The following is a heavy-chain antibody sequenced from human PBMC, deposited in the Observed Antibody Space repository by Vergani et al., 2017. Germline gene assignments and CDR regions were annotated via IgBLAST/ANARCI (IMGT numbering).Heavy chain of an antibody. CDR1: GFTFSSYG. J-gene: IGHJ4*02. CDR2: IWYDGSNK. CDR3: ASQVGYCSSTSCTGPYY. D-gene: IGHD2-2*01. Sequence: VQLLESGGGLAQPGGSLRLSCAASGFTFSSYGMHWVRQAPGKGLEWVAVIWYDGSNKYYADSVKGRFTISRDNSKNTLYLQMNSLRAEDTAVYYCASQVGYCSSTSCTGPYYWGQGTLVTVSS. V-gene: IGHV3-33*01.